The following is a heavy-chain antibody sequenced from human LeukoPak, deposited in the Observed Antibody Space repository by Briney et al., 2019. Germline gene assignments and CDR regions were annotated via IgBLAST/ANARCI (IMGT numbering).Heavy chain of an antibody. CDR3: ARDRSYIMDV. CDR2: IKSDGSST. Sequence: GGSLRLSCAASGFSFSPYWMHWVRQAPGKGLVWVSFIKSDGSSTTYADSVKGRFTISRDNAKNTLYLQMNSLRAEDTAVYYCARDRSYIMDVWGKGTTVTVSS. D-gene: IGHD4-11*01. J-gene: IGHJ6*04. V-gene: IGHV3-74*01. CDR1: GFSFSPYW.